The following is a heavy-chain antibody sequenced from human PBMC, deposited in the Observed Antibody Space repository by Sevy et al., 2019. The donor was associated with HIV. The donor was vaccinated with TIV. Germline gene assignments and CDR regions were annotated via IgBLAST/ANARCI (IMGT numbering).Heavy chain of an antibody. CDR3: ARELPYYYGSGPDY. V-gene: IGHV3-7*03. CDR2: IKQDGSEK. CDR1: GFTFSSYW. D-gene: IGHD3-10*01. Sequence: GGSLRLSCAASGFTFSSYWMSWVRQAPGKGLEWVANIKQDGSEKYYVDSVKGRFIISRDNAKNSLYLQMNSLRAEDTAVYYCARELPYYYGSGPDYWGQGTLVTVSS. J-gene: IGHJ4*02.